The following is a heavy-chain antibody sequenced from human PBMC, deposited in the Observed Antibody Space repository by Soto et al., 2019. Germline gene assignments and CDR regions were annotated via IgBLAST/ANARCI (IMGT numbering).Heavy chain of an antibody. CDR1: GYAFINFG. D-gene: IGHD6-13*01. CDR2: ISPFNGHT. CDR3: AREPPRATAGLNYFDP. V-gene: IGHV1-18*01. J-gene: IGHJ5*02. Sequence: ASVKVSCKTSGYAFINFGIGWVRQAPGQGLEWMGWISPFNGHTHYAQKFQGRVSLTTDTSTSTAFLELRSLTYDDTAVYYCAREPPRATAGLNYFDPWGQGTLVTVSS.